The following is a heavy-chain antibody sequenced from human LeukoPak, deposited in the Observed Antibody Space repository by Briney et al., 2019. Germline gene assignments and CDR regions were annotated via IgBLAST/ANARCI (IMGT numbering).Heavy chain of an antibody. V-gene: IGHV4-30-4*01. Sequence: SETLSLTCTVSGGSISSGDDYWSWIRQPPGKGLEWIGYIYYSGSTSYNPSRKGRVTISVDTSKNQFSLKLSSVTAADTAVYYCARGPPGDLEDYWGQGTPVAVSS. CDR2: IYYSGST. J-gene: IGHJ4*02. CDR3: ARGPPGDLEDY. D-gene: IGHD7-27*01. CDR1: GGSISSGDDY.